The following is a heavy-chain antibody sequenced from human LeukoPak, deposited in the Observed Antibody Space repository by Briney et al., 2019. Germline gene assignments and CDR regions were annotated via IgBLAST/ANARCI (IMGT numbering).Heavy chain of an antibody. CDR1: GFIFNNYG. Sequence: GGSLRLSCAASGFIFNNYGLIWVRQAPGKGLEWVSGINWSGDMTGYADSVKGRFTISRDNAKNSLYLQMNSLRAEDTAVYYCARDGRGISAAGSPYGMDVWGQGTTVTVSS. D-gene: IGHD6-13*01. V-gene: IGHV3-20*04. CDR2: INWSGDMT. CDR3: ARDGRGISAAGSPYGMDV. J-gene: IGHJ6*02.